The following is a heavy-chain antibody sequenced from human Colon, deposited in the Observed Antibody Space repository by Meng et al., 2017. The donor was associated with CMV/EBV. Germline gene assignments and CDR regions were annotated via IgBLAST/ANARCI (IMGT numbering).Heavy chain of an antibody. J-gene: IGHJ6*02. D-gene: IGHD2-2*01. CDR3: AGSKVPPATPFYNGLDV. CDR2: MSNVGVT. Sequence: SETLSLTCSVSGGSFNTDTWNWIRQPPGKGLEWVGYMSNVGVTYNNPSLKSRVTIPVDTSRRQFSLTLRSVTAADTAASYCAGSKVPPATPFYNGLDVWGQGTTVTVSS. V-gene: IGHV4-59*01. CDR1: GGSFNTDT.